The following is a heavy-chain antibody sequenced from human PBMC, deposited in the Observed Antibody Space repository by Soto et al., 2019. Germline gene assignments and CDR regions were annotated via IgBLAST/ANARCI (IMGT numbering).Heavy chain of an antibody. CDR1: GFTFSSYG. CDR3: ARDGSGCSGGSCDYGMDV. CDR2: IWYDGSNK. Sequence: QVQLVESGGGVVQPGRSLRLSCAASGFTFSSYGMHWVRQAPGKGLEWVAVIWYDGSNKYYADSVKGRFTISRDNSKKTLYLQMNSLRAEDTAVYYCARDGSGCSGGSCDYGMDVWGQGTTVTVSS. J-gene: IGHJ6*02. V-gene: IGHV3-33*01. D-gene: IGHD2-15*01.